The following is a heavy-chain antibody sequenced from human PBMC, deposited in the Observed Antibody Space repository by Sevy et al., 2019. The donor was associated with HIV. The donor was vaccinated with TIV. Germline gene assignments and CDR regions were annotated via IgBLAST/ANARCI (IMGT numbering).Heavy chain of an antibody. CDR3: ARDHYDSSGFDY. CDR1: GGYINSYY. Sequence: SETLSLTCTVSGGYINSYYWSWIRQPPGKGLEWIGYIFYSGSTNYNPSLKSRITISVDTSNNQFSLKLTSVTAADTAVYYCARDHYDSSGFDYWGQGTLVTVSS. CDR2: IFYSGST. J-gene: IGHJ4*02. V-gene: IGHV4-59*01. D-gene: IGHD3-22*01.